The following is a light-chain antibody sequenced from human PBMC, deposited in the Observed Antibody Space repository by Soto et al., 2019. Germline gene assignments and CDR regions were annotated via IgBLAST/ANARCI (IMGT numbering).Light chain of an antibody. CDR3: QQHNGCPLT. V-gene: IGKV3-11*01. CDR2: DAF. CDR1: HNVGYD. Sequence: EVVLTQSPATLSLSPGERAILSCRASHNVGYDLAWYQQRPGQAPRLLISDAFNRATGIPARFSGSGSGTDFTLTISSLAPEDVAVYYCQQHNGCPLTFGGGTKVEI. J-gene: IGKJ4*01.